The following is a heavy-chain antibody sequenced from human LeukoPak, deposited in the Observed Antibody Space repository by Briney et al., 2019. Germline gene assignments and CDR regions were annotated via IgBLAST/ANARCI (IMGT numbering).Heavy chain of an antibody. CDR3: AKVGSSWWTNSYGMDV. D-gene: IGHD6-13*01. V-gene: IGHV3-9*01. CDR2: ISWNSGSI. J-gene: IGHJ6*02. Sequence: PGRSLRLSCAASGFTFDGYAMRWVRQAPGKGLEWVSGISWNSGSIGYADSVKGRFTISRDNAKNSLYLQMNSLRAEDTALYYCAKVGSSWWTNSYGMDVWGQGTTVTVSS. CDR1: GFTFDGYA.